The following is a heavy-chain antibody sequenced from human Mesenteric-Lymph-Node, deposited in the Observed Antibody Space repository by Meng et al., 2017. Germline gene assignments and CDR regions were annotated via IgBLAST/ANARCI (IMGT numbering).Heavy chain of an antibody. CDR2: IYYSGST. CDR3: ARDCWYGDYVFDY. D-gene: IGHD4-17*01. V-gene: IGHV4-39*07. CDR1: GGSISSSSYY. Sequence: SCTVSGGSISSSSYYWGWIRQPPGKGLEWIGSIYYSGSTYYNPSLKSRVTISVDTSKNQFSLKLSSVTAADTAVYYCARDCWYGDYVFDYWGQGTLVTVSS. J-gene: IGHJ4*02.